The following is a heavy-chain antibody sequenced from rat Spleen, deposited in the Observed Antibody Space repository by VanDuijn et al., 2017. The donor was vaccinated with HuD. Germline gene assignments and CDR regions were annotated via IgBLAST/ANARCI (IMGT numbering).Heavy chain of an antibody. D-gene: IGHD1-1*01. CDR2: ISTSGGST. CDR1: GFTFSNYC. Sequence: EVQLVESGGGLVHPGRSVKLSCAASGFTFSNYCLTWVRQSPTKSLDWVATISTSGGSTYYRDSVKGRFTISRDNAKSTLYLQMNSLRSEDTATYYCTREPPIYYYSGGDYWGQGVMVTVSS. V-gene: IGHV5-27*01. CDR3: TREPPIYYYSGGDY. J-gene: IGHJ2*01.